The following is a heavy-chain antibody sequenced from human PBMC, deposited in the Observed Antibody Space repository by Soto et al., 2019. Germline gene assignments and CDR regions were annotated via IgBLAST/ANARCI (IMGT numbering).Heavy chain of an antibody. Sequence: EVQLVESGGGLVQPGGSLRLSCAASGFTFSSYSINWVRQAPGKGLEWVSYISSSSSTIYYADSVKGRFTISRDNAKNSLYRKMNSLRAEDTAVYYCARIGGRCSSTRCPAGDAFDIWGQGTMVTVSS. CDR3: ARIGGRCSSTRCPAGDAFDI. CDR2: ISSSSSTI. V-gene: IGHV3-48*01. D-gene: IGHD2-2*01. J-gene: IGHJ3*02. CDR1: GFTFSSYS.